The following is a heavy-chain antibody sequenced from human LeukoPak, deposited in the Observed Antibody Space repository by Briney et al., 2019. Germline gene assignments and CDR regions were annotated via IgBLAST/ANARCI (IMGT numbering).Heavy chain of an antibody. J-gene: IGHJ4*02. CDR1: GYTFTGYY. V-gene: IGHV1-2*02. D-gene: IGHD4-17*01. CDR2: INPNSGGI. Sequence: ASVKVSCKASGYTFTGYYMHWVRQAPGQGLEWMGWINPNSGGINYAQKFQGRVTMTRDTSISTAYMELSRLRSDDTAVYYCARDNGDYAIDYWGQGTLVTVSS. CDR3: ARDNGDYAIDY.